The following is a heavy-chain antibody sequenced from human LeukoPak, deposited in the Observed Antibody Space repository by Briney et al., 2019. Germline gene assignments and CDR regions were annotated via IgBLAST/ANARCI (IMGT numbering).Heavy chain of an antibody. V-gene: IGHV3-64*01. Sequence: GGSLRLSCAASGFTFSSYAMHWVRQAPGKGLEYVSAISSNGGSTYYANSVKGRFTISRDNSKNTLYLQMGSLRAEDMAAYYCARGGNGDRLYLDYWGQGTLVTVSS. J-gene: IGHJ4*02. CDR1: GFTFSSYA. CDR2: ISSNGGST. CDR3: ARGGNGDRLYLDY. D-gene: IGHD4-17*01.